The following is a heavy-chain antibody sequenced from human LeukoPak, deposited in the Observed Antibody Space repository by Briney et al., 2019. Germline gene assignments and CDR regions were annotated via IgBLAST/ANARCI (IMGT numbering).Heavy chain of an antibody. CDR3: AGGSGRTFDY. Sequence: SGPTLVKPTQALTLTCTFSGFSLSTSGVGVGWIRQPPGKALEWLALIYWDDDKRYSPSLESRLTLTKDTSRNQVVLKMTNMDPVDTATYYCAGGSGRTFDYWGQGTLVTVSS. V-gene: IGHV2-5*02. CDR2: IYWDDDK. D-gene: IGHD3-10*01. J-gene: IGHJ4*02. CDR1: GFSLSTSGVG.